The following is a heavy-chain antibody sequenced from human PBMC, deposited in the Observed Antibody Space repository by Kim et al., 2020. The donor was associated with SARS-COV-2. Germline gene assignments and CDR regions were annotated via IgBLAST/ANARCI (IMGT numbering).Heavy chain of an antibody. V-gene: IGHV4-34*01. CDR3: ARIASWLLGNYFDS. J-gene: IGHJ4*02. D-gene: IGHD7-27*01. Sequence: NPSLRRRVTISVDTSKSQFSLKLSSVTAADTAVYYCARIASWLLGNYFDSWGQGTLVTLSS.